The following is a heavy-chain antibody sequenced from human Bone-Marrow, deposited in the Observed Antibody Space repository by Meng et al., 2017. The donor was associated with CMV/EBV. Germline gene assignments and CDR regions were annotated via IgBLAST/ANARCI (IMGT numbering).Heavy chain of an antibody. CDR1: GFTFSDYY. CDR3: AKSYSSGHDY. J-gene: IGHJ4*02. Sequence: GESLKISCAASGFTFSDYYMSWIRQAPGKGLEWVSYISSSGSTIYYADSVKGRFTISRDNSKNTLYLQMNSLRAEDTAVYYCAKSYSSGHDYWGQGTLVTVSS. V-gene: IGHV3-11*01. CDR2: ISSSGSTI. D-gene: IGHD6-19*01.